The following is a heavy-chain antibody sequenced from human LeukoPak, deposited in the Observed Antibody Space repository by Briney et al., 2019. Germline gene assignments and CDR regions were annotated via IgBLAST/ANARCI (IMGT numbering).Heavy chain of an antibody. Sequence: GGSLRLSCAASGFTFSSYSMNWVRQAPGKGLEWVSSISSSSSYIYYADSVKGRFTISRDNAKNSLYLQMNSLRAEDTAVYYCARDLGGYDYGDYVLDYWGQGTLVTVSS. CDR1: GFTFSSYS. J-gene: IGHJ4*02. CDR2: ISSSSSYI. V-gene: IGHV3-21*01. CDR3: ARDLGGYDYGDYVLDY. D-gene: IGHD4-17*01.